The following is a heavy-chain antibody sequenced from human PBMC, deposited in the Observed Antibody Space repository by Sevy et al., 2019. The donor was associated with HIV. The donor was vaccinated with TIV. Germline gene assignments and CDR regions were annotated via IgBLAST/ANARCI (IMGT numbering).Heavy chain of an antibody. D-gene: IGHD6-19*01. Sequence: ASVKVSCKASGYTFTGYYMHWVRQAPGQGLEWRGWINPNSGGTNYAQKFQGRVTMTRDTSISTAYMELSRLRSDDTAVYYCARVKRYSSGWPFDYWRQGTLVTVSS. V-gene: IGHV1-2*02. CDR1: GYTFTGYY. CDR2: INPNSGGT. J-gene: IGHJ4*02. CDR3: ARVKRYSSGWPFDY.